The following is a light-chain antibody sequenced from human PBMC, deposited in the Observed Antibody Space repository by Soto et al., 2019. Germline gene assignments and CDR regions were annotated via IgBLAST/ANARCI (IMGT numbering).Light chain of an antibody. CDR2: DVS. CDR3: CSYAGSYTLWG. V-gene: IGLV2-11*01. J-gene: IGLJ3*02. Sequence: QSVLTQPRSVSGSPGQSVTISCTGTSSDVGAYNYVSWYQQHPGTAPKLIIYDVSKRPSGVPDRFSGSKSGNTASLTIPGLQADDEADYDCCSYAGSYTLWGFGGGTQLTVL. CDR1: SSDVGAYNY.